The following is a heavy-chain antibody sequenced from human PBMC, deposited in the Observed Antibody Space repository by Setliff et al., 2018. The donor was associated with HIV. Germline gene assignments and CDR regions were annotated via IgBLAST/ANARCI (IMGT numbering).Heavy chain of an antibody. V-gene: IGHV4-39*01. J-gene: IGHJ4*02. Sequence: SETLSLTCTVSGGSFTSRSYYWGWIRQSPGKGLEWIASIRSSGDTYYNPSLQSRVIISVDTSNNQISLKLTSVTAADTAVYYCTIPASSLAPNWGRGTQVTVSS. CDR1: GGSFTSRSYY. CDR2: IRSSGDT. CDR3: TIPASSLAPN.